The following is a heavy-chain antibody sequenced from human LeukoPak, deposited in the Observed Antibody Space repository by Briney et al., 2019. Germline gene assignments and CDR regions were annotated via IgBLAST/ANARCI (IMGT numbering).Heavy chain of an antibody. CDR2: IYSSGDA. CDR1: GFTVSSKY. CDR3: ATGYYFGSGSYGYLDY. J-gene: IGHJ4*02. Sequence: GGSLRLSCAASGFTVSSKYMSWVRQTPGKGLQWVALIYSSGDAYTPYSVKGRFTISRDDSENTLYLQMDSLRAEDTAVYYCATGYYFGSGSYGYLDYWGQGTLVTVSS. D-gene: IGHD3-10*01. V-gene: IGHV3-53*01.